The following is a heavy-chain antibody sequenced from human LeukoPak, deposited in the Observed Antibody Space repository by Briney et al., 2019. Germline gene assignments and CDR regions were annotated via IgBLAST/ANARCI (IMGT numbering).Heavy chain of an antibody. Sequence: GGSLRLSCEASGFSFRNYWMNWVRQAPGKGLEWVANINQDGSEKYFVGSVKGRFIISRDNAKNSLYLQMKSLRAEDTAVYYCARDGQYSTSWYDFDYWGQGTLVTVSS. CDR3: ARDGQYSTSWYDFDY. V-gene: IGHV3-7*04. CDR2: INQDGSEK. D-gene: IGHD6-13*01. CDR1: GFSFRNYW. J-gene: IGHJ4*02.